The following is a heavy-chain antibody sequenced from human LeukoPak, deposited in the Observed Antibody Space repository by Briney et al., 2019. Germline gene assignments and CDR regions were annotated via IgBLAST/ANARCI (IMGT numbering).Heavy chain of an antibody. CDR1: GGSMSSYY. D-gene: IGHD3-3*01. CDR3: AREGTRDFWSGPVYYFDY. Sequence: SETLSLTCTVSGGSMSSYYWNWIRQPPGKGLEWIGYIYYSGSANYNPSLKSRVTISVDTSKNQVSPKLSSVTAADTAVYYCAREGTRDFWSGPVYYFDYWGQGTLVTVSS. J-gene: IGHJ4*02. V-gene: IGHV4-59*01. CDR2: IYYSGSA.